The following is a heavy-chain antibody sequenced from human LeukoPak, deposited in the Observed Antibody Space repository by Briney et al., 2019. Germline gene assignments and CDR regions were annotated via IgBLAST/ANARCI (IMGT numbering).Heavy chain of an antibody. Sequence: ASVKVSCKASGYTFTRYGISWVRQAPGQGLEWMGWISAYNGNTNYAQKLQGRVTMTTDTSTSTAYMELRSLRSDDTAVYYCARSGGYCSGGSCYSEYYFDYWGQGTLVTVSS. V-gene: IGHV1-18*01. CDR3: ARSGGYCSGGSCYSEYYFDY. D-gene: IGHD2-15*01. CDR1: GYTFTRYG. J-gene: IGHJ4*02. CDR2: ISAYNGNT.